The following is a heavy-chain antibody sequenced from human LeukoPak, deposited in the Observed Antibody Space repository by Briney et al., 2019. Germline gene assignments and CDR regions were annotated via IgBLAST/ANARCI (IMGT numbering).Heavy chain of an antibody. CDR3: AKDDNSWSLDY. D-gene: IGHD6-13*01. CDR1: GFTFSHYW. Sequence: GGSLRLSCAASGFTFSHYWMSWVRQAPGKGLERVASIKQDGSQKYYGDSVKGRFTISRDNAKNSLYLQMNSLRAEDTAFYYCAKDDNSWSLDYWGQGTLSPSPQ. CDR2: IKQDGSQK. V-gene: IGHV3-7*01. J-gene: IGHJ4*02.